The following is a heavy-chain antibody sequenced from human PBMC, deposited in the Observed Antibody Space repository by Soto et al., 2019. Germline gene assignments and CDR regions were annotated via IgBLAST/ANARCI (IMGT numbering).Heavy chain of an antibody. J-gene: IGHJ6*02. D-gene: IGHD6-6*01. V-gene: IGHV1-69*13. CDR3: ARDHLSSSHPYYYYYGMDV. Sequence: EASVKVSCKASGGTFSSYAISWVRQAPGQGLEWMGGIIPIFGTANYAQKFQGRVTITADESTSTAYMELSSLRSEDTAVYYCARDHLSSSHPYYYYYGMDVWGQGTTVTVSS. CDR2: IIPIFGTA. CDR1: GGTFSSYA.